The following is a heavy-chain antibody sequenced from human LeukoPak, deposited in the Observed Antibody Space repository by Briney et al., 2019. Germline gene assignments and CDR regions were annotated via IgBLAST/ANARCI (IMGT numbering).Heavy chain of an antibody. CDR3: AREGYGDYRGFDY. V-gene: IGHV3-74*01. CDR1: GFTFSSYW. Sequence: GGSLRLSCAVSGFTFSSYWMHWVRQAPGKGLVWVSRIDRDGSRINYADSVKGRFTISRDNGKNTLFLQMNSLRAEDAAVYYCAREGYGDYRGFDYWGQGTLVTVSS. J-gene: IGHJ4*02. CDR2: IDRDGSRI. D-gene: IGHD4-17*01.